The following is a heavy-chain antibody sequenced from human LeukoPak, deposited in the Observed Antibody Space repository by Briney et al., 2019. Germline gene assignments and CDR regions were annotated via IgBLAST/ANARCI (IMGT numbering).Heavy chain of an antibody. CDR2: INPSGGST. D-gene: IGHD2-8*01. CDR3: AREDVVLVDAVRYYYYGMDV. J-gene: IGHJ6*02. Sequence: ASVKVCCKAAGYNFISYNMHLVRQAPGQGLEWMGIINPSGGSTSYAQKFQDRVTMTRDTSTSTVYMELRSLKSEDTAVYYCAREDVVLVDAVRYYYYGMDVWGQGTTVTVSS. V-gene: IGHV1-46*01. CDR1: GYNFISYN.